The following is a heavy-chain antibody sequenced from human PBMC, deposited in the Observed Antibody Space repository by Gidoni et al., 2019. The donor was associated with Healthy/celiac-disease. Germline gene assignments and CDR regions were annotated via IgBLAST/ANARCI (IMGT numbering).Heavy chain of an antibody. V-gene: IGHV3-23*01. D-gene: IGHD3-10*01. CDR1: GFTFSSYG. CDR3: AKDYYGSGSNFDY. Sequence: EVQLLESGGGLVQPGGSLRLSCAASGFTFSSYGMSWVRQEPGKGLEWVSAISGSGGSKYYADSVKGRFTISRDNSRNTLYLQMNSLRAEDTAVYYCAKDYYGSGSNFDYWGQGTLVTVSS. J-gene: IGHJ4*02. CDR2: ISGSGGSK.